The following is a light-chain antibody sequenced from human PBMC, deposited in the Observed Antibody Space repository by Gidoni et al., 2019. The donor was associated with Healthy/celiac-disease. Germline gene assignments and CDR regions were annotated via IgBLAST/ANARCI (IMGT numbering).Light chain of an antibody. CDR2: DAS. V-gene: IGKV1D-13*01. Sequence: AIQLTQSPSSLSASVGDRVTITCRASQGISSALAWYQQKPGKAPKLLIYDASSLESGVPSRFSGSGSGTDFTRTISSLQPEDFATYYCQQFNNYPTFGPGTKVDIK. J-gene: IGKJ3*01. CDR1: QGISSA. CDR3: QQFNNYPT.